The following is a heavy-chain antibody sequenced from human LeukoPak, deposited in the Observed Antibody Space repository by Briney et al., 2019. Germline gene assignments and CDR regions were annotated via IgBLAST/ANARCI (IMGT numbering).Heavy chain of an antibody. CDR3: ARVTYYYGSGSFDY. V-gene: IGHV4-34*01. J-gene: IGHJ4*02. CDR2: INHSGST. CDR1: GGSFSGYY. Sequence: PSETLSLTCAVYGGSFSGYYWSWTRQPPGKGLEWIGEINHSGSTNYNPSLKSRVTISVDTSKNQFSLKLSSVTAADTAVYYCARVTYYYGSGSFDYWGQGTLVTVSS. D-gene: IGHD3-10*01.